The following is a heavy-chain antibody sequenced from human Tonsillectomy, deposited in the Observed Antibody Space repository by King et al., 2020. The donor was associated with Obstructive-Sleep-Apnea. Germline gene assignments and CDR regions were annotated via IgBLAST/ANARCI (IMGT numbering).Heavy chain of an antibody. CDR2: IRYDGSNM. CDR1: GFTFSTYG. Sequence: VQLVESGGGVVQPGTSLRLSCTASGFTFSTYGMHWVRQAPGKGLEWVAVIRYDGSNMFYADSVKGRFTVSRDNSKNTLYLQMNSLRAEDTALYYCAKPTSNYDFWSGFDYWGQGTLVTVFS. J-gene: IGHJ4*02. CDR3: AKPTSNYDFWSGFDY. D-gene: IGHD3-3*01. V-gene: IGHV3-30*02.